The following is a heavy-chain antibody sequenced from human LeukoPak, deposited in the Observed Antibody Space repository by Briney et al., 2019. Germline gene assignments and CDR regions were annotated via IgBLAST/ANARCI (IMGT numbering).Heavy chain of an antibody. J-gene: IGHJ6*03. D-gene: IGHD3-3*01. Sequence: ASVKVSCKSSVGTFSSYAISWVRQAPGQPLEWMGGIIPIFGKGNYAQKFQGRVTITPDKSTSTAYMELSSLRSEDTAVYYCARAQYYDFWSGIPWYYYYYTDVWGKGTTVTVSS. CDR1: VGTFSSYA. CDR2: IIPIFGKG. V-gene: IGHV1-69*06. CDR3: ARAQYYDFWSGIPWYYYYYTDV.